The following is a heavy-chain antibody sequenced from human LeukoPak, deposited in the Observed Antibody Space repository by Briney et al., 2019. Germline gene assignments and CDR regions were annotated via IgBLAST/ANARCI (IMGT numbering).Heavy chain of an antibody. CDR3: ARGLRWHDY. V-gene: IGHV3-23*01. Sequence: GGSLRLSCAASGFTFSSYAMSWVRQAPGQGLEWVSGISGSGSSTYYADPVKGRFTISRDNPKNTLFLQMNSLRAEDTAVYYCARGLRWHDYWGQGALVIVSS. J-gene: IGHJ4*02. D-gene: IGHD5-24*01. CDR1: GFTFSSYA. CDR2: ISGSGSST.